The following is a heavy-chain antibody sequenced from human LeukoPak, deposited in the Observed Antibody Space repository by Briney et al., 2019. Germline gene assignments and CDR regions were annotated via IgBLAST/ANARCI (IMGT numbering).Heavy chain of an antibody. CDR1: GDSISSSSNY. CDR3: ARPWYSGSSWFDP. J-gene: IGHJ5*02. D-gene: IGHD6-6*01. Sequence: SETLSLTCTVSGDSISSSSNYWGWIRQPPGKGLEWIGSMYYRGSTYYNPSLKSRVTISVDTSKNQFSLKLNSVTAADTAAYYCARPWYSGSSWFDPWGQGTLVTVSS. V-gene: IGHV4-39*01. CDR2: MYYRGST.